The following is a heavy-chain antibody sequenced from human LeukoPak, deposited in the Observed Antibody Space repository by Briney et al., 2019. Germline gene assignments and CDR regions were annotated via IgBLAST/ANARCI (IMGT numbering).Heavy chain of an antibody. Sequence: SVKVSCKASGGTLSNYAISGVRQAPGQGLEWMGGIIPIFGTANYAQKFQGRVTVTADESTSTAYMELSSLRFEDTAVYYCARVRGYSGYELVPWSGFDPWGQGTLVTVSS. CDR2: IIPIFGTA. CDR1: GGTLSNYA. CDR3: ARVRGYSGYELVPWSGFDP. J-gene: IGHJ5*02. V-gene: IGHV1-69*13. D-gene: IGHD5-12*01.